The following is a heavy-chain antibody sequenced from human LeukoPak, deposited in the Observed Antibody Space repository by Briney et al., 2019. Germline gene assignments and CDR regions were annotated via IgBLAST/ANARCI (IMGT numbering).Heavy chain of an antibody. CDR2: ISGSGGST. J-gene: IGHJ4*02. Sequence: PGGSLRLSCAASGFTFSSYAMSWVRQAPGKGLEWVSAISGSGGSTYYADSVKGRFTISRDNSKNTLYLQMNSLRAEDTAVYYCARVSDYGDYGEYYFDYWGQGTLVTVSS. V-gene: IGHV3-23*01. CDR3: ARVSDYGDYGEYYFDY. CDR1: GFTFSSYA. D-gene: IGHD4-17*01.